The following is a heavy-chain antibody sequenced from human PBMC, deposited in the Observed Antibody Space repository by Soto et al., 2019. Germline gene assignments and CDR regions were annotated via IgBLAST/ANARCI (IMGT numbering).Heavy chain of an antibody. CDR2: IKQDGSEK. Sequence: VGSLRLSCTASGCTFNNDWMSWVRQAPGKGREWVANIKQDGSEKYYVDSVKGRFTISRDNAENSLFLQMNSLRAEDTAVYYCARIWFGELPNYYHGLDVWGQGT. D-gene: IGHD3-10*01. CDR3: ARIWFGELPNYYHGLDV. J-gene: IGHJ6*02. CDR1: GCTFNNDW. V-gene: IGHV3-7*03.